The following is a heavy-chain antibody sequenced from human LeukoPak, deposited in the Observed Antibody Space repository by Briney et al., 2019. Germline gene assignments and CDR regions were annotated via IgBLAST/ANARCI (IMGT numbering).Heavy chain of an antibody. V-gene: IGHV3-74*01. D-gene: IGHD2-2*01. CDR3: ARDRYPAAREFDY. Sequence: GGSLRLSCATSGFTFSNYWMHWVRQAPGKGLVWVSRLDTDGSDTSYADSVKGRFTISRDNAKNTLYLQMNNLRAEDTAMYYCARDRYPAAREFDYWGQGTLVTVSS. J-gene: IGHJ4*02. CDR1: GFTFSNYW. CDR2: LDTDGSDT.